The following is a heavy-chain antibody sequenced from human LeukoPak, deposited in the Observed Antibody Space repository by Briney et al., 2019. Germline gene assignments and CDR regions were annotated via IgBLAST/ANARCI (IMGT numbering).Heavy chain of an antibody. V-gene: IGHV3-30*04. CDR1: GFTFSSYA. CDR2: ISYDGSNK. CDR3: AREGTAAGIDAFDI. D-gene: IGHD6-13*01. Sequence: GGSLRLSCAASGFTFSSYAMHWVRQAPGEGLERVAVISYDGSNKYYADSVKGRFTISRDNSKNTLYLQMNSLRAEDTAVYYCAREGTAAGIDAFDIWGQGTMVTVSS. J-gene: IGHJ3*02.